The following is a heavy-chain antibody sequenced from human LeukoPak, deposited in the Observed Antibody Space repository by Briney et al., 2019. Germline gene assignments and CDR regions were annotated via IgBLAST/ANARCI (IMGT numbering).Heavy chain of an antibody. CDR1: GFTFSSYW. D-gene: IGHD1-26*01. Sequence: GGSLRLSCAASGFTFSSYWMQWVRQAPGKGLVWVSRINSDGSNTRYADSVKGRFTISRDNAKNTLYLQMNSLRAEDTAGYYCARPIDSGSYCHWFDPWGQGTLVTVSS. J-gene: IGHJ5*02. CDR3: ARPIDSGSYCHWFDP. CDR2: INSDGSNT. V-gene: IGHV3-74*01.